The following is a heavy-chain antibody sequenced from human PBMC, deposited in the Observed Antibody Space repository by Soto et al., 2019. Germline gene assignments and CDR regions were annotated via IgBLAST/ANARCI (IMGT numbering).Heavy chain of an antibody. D-gene: IGHD5-12*01. CDR3: ARQVATIIYYYYYMDV. CDR1: GGSISSSSYY. J-gene: IGHJ6*03. Sequence: SETLSLTCTVSGGSISSSSYYWGWIRQPPGKGLEWIGSIYYSGSTYYNPSLKSRVTISVDTSKNQFSLKLSSVTAADTAVYYCARQVATIIYYYYYMDVWGKGTTVTVSS. CDR2: IYYSGST. V-gene: IGHV4-39*01.